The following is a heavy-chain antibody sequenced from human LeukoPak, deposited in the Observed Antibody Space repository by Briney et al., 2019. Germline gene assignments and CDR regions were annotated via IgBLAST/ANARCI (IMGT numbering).Heavy chain of an antibody. CDR2: ISGSGGST. J-gene: IGHJ4*02. CDR3: AKAISGSGYSYGFGY. CDR1: GFTVSSNY. Sequence: GGSLRLSCAASGFTVSSNYMSWVRQAPGKGLEWVSAISGSGGSTYYADSVKGRFTISRDNSKNTLYLQMNSLRAEDTAVYYCAKAISGSGYSYGFGYWGQGTLVTVSS. D-gene: IGHD5-18*01. V-gene: IGHV3-23*01.